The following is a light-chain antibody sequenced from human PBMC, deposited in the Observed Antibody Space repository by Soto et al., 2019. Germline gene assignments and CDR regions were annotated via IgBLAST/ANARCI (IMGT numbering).Light chain of an antibody. J-gene: IGKJ4*01. Sequence: DLQMTQSPSSLSASVGARITITCQASQDIATYLNWYQHKAGKAPEVVIYDASNLQTGVPSRFSGSGYGTHFTLTISSLQPEDTATYFCQQYDSVPELTFGGGTKVEI. CDR2: DAS. CDR1: QDIATY. V-gene: IGKV1-33*01. CDR3: QQYDSVPELT.